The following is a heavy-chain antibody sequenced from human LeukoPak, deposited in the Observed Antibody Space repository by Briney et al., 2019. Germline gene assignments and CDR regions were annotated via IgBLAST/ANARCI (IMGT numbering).Heavy chain of an antibody. J-gene: IGHJ4*02. CDR3: ARVRATGAFDY. CDR1: SGSISSTSYY. V-gene: IGHV4-39*02. D-gene: IGHD5-12*01. CDR2: INHSGST. Sequence: SETLSLTCTVSSGSISSTSYYWGWIRQPPGKGLEWIGEINHSGSTNYNPSLKSRVTISVDTSKNHFSLKLSSVTAADTAVYYCARVRATGAFDYWGQGTLVTVSS.